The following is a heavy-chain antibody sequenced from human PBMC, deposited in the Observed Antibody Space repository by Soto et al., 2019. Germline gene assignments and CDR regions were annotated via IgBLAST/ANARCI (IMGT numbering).Heavy chain of an antibody. CDR3: ASSSYCSSTSCYGRRYYYYYGMDV. CDR1: GGSFSGYY. CDR2: INHSGST. V-gene: IGHV4-34*01. J-gene: IGHJ6*02. Sequence: QVQLQQWGAGLLKPSETLSLTCAVYGGSFSGYYWSWIRQPPGKGLEWIGEINHSGSTNYNPSLKRRVTISVDTSKNQFSLKLSSVTAADTAVYYCASSSYCSSTSCYGRRYYYYYGMDVWGQGTTVTVSS. D-gene: IGHD2-2*01.